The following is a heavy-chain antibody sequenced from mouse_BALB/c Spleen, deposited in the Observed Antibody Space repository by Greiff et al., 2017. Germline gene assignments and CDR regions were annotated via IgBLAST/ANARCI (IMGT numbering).Heavy chain of an antibody. J-gene: IGHJ4*01. V-gene: IGHV2-2*02. D-gene: IGHD1-1*01. CDR3: ARNGDYYGSSSYYAMDY. CDR2: IWSGGST. Sequence: QVQLKESGPGLVQPSQSLSITCTVSGFSLTSYGVHWVRQSPGKGLEWLGVIWSGGSTDYNAAFISRLSISKDNSKSQVFFKMNSLQANDTAIYYCARNGDYYGSSSYYAMDYWGQGTSVTVSS. CDR1: GFSLTSYG.